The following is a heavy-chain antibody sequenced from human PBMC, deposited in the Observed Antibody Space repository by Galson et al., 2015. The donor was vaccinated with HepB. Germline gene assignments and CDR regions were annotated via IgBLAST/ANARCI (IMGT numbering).Heavy chain of an antibody. CDR3: ARGITMVQGVKTRYYYMDV. Sequence: SVKVSCKASGYTFTSYAMNWVRQAPGQGLEWMGWINTNTGNPTYAQGFTGRFVFSLDTSVSTAYLQISSLKAEDTAVYYCARGITMVQGVKTRYYYMDVWGKGTTVTVSS. D-gene: IGHD3-10*01. CDR2: INTNTGNP. CDR1: GYTFTSYA. J-gene: IGHJ6*03. V-gene: IGHV7-4-1*02.